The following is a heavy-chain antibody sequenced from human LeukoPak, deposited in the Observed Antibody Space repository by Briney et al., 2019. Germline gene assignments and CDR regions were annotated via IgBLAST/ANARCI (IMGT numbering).Heavy chain of an antibody. Sequence: SETLSLTCTVSGGSISSYYWSWIRQPPGKGLEWIGYIYYSGSTNYNPSLKSRVTISVDTSKNQFSLKLSSVTAADTAVYYCARDSPFYRYYFDYWGQGTLVAVSS. CDR1: GGSISSYY. CDR3: ARDSPFYRYYFDY. CDR2: IYYSGST. D-gene: IGHD3-3*01. J-gene: IGHJ4*02. V-gene: IGHV4-59*01.